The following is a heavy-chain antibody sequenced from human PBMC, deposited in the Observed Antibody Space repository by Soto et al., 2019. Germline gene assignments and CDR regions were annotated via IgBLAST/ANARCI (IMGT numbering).Heavy chain of an antibody. J-gene: IGHJ6*03. CDR3: ARGRGGEYYDFWSGYPRPYYYMDV. D-gene: IGHD3-3*01. CDR2: MNPNSSNT. V-gene: IGHV1-8*01. Sequence: ASVKVSCKASGYTFTSYDINWVRQATGQGLEWMGWMNPNSSNTGYAQKFQGRVTMTRNTSISTAYMELSSLRSEDTAVYYCARGRGGEYYDFWSGYPRPYYYMDVWGKGTTVTVSS. CDR1: GYTFTSYD.